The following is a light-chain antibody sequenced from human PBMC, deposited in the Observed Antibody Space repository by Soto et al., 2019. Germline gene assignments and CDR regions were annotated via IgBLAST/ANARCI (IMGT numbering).Light chain of an antibody. CDR3: AAWDDSLNGHVV. CDR1: SSNIGSNT. Sequence: QSVLTQPPSASGTPGQRVTISCSGSSSNIGSNTVNWYQQLPGTAPKLLIYSTNQRPSGVPDRFSGSKSGTSASLAISGLQSEDEAVYYCAAWDDSLNGHVVFGGGTKLTVL. CDR2: STN. V-gene: IGLV1-44*01. J-gene: IGLJ2*01.